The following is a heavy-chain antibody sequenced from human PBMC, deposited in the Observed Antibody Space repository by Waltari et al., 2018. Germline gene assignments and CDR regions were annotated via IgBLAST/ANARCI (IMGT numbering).Heavy chain of an antibody. Sequence: QVQLVQSGAEVKKPGASVKVSCKASGYTFTGYYMHWVRQAPGQGLEWMGRINPNSGGTNYAQKFQGRVTMTRDTSISTAYMELSRLRSDDTAVYYCARGGKRVVVAATPAYYWGQGTLVTVSS. J-gene: IGHJ4*02. V-gene: IGHV1-2*06. CDR1: GYTFTGYY. CDR2: INPNSGGT. CDR3: ARGGKRVVVAATPAYY. D-gene: IGHD2-15*01.